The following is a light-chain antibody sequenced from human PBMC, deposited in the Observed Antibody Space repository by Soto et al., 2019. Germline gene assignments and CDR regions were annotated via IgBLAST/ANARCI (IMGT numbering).Light chain of an antibody. CDR2: KAS. V-gene: IGKV1-5*03. CDR3: HQQSDYPLT. Sequence: DIQMTQSPSTVSASVGARVTITCRASHSIDDWLAWYQQKPGRAPKLLMYKASTLEIGVPSRFSGSASGTEVTLTISSLQPDDGATYDCHQQSDYPLTFGGGTKVDI. CDR1: HSIDDW. J-gene: IGKJ4*01.